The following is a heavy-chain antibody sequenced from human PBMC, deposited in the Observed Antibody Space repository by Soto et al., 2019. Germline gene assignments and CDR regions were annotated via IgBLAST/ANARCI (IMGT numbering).Heavy chain of an antibody. CDR2: IYRSGAT. D-gene: IGHD3-10*01. CDR3: ARDSGMIRGSYGVDV. J-gene: IGHJ6*01. Sequence: RGSLLVSCASSGFTVTINYMTWVRQAPGKGLDWVSVIYRSGATYYPDSVRGRFTASRDYSHNTLYLQMDSLRVEDTAFYYCARDSGMIRGSYGVDVWGPGTPVTVSS. CDR1: GFTVTINY. V-gene: IGHV3-53*01.